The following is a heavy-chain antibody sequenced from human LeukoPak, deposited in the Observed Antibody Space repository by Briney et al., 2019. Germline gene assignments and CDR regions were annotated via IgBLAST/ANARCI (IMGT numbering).Heavy chain of an antibody. CDR2: ISYDGSNK. CDR3: AKDGYYAYGSGSYPDDY. D-gene: IGHD3-10*01. J-gene: IGHJ4*02. CDR1: GFTFSSYG. V-gene: IGHV3-30*18. Sequence: PGGSLRLSCAASGFTFSSYGMHWVRQAPGKGLEWVAVISYDGSNKYYADSVKGRFTISRDNSKNTLYLQMNSLRAEDTAVYYCAKDGYYAYGSGSYPDDYWGQGTLVTVSS.